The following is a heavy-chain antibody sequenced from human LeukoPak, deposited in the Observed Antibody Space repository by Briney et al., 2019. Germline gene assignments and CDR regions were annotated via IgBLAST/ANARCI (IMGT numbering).Heavy chain of an antibody. J-gene: IGHJ6*02. D-gene: IGHD5-18*01. CDR3: ARGGYSYGYGGMDV. CDR1: GGSISSYY. Sequence: SETLSLTCTVSGGSISSYYWSWIRQPPGKGLEWIGYNYYSGSTNYNPSLKSRVTISVDTSKNQFSLKLSSVTAADTAVYYCARGGYSYGYGGMDVWGQGTTVTVSS. CDR2: NYYSGST. V-gene: IGHV4-59*01.